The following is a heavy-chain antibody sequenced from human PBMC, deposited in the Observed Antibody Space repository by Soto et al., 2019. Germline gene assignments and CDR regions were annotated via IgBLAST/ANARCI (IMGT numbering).Heavy chain of an antibody. D-gene: IGHD3-22*01. J-gene: IGHJ4*02. Sequence: VQLVESGGVEMQTGGSLRLSCAAAGFDFEDFAMHWVRQAPGKGLEWVSLINSDGTDSYYIDSVRGRFTISRDNGKNSLYLQMDRLRPEDTAFYFCAKALYYYDSSPLDHWGQGTLVTVSS. V-gene: IGHV3-43D*04. CDR3: AKALYYYDSSPLDH. CDR2: INSDGTDS. CDR1: GFDFEDFA.